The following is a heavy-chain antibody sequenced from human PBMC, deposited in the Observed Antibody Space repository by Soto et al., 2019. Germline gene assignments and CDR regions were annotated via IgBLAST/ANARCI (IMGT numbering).Heavy chain of an antibody. D-gene: IGHD6-13*01. J-gene: IGHJ3*02. Sequence: EVQLLESGGGLVQPGGSLRLSCAASGFTFSSYAMSWVRQAPGKGLEWVSAISATGASTYYADSVKGRFTISRDNPKNTVYLQMNHLRDEDTAVYYCAKDRSGRSSSVFDIWGQGTMGTVSS. V-gene: IGHV3-23*01. CDR1: GFTFSSYA. CDR3: AKDRSGRSSSVFDI. CDR2: ISATGAST.